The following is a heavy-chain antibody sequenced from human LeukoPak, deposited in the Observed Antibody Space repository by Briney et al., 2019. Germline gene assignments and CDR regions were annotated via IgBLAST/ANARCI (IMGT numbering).Heavy chain of an antibody. V-gene: IGHV3-53*01. CDR2: IYIGGST. CDR1: GFTVISNY. Sequence: GGSLRLSCAASGFTVISNYMTWVRQAPGKGLEWVSVIYIGGSTDYADSVKGRFTISRDNSKNMVYLQMNSLKTEDTALYYCTRAQQLVPGYYMDVWGKGTTITVSS. J-gene: IGHJ6*03. CDR3: TRAQQLVPGYYMDV. D-gene: IGHD6-13*01.